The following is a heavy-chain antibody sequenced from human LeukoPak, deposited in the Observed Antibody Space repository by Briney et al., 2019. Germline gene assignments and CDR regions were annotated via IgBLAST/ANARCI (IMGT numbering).Heavy chain of an antibody. J-gene: IGHJ5*02. Sequence: PSETLSLTCAVYGGSFSGYYWSWIRQPPGKGLEWIGEINHSGSTNYNPSLKSRVTISVDTSKNQFSLKLSSVTAADTAVYYCARGARGYSSSWYSMNWFDPWGQGTLVTVSS. D-gene: IGHD6-13*01. CDR3: ARGARGYSSSWYSMNWFDP. CDR2: INHSGST. V-gene: IGHV4-34*01. CDR1: GGSFSGYY.